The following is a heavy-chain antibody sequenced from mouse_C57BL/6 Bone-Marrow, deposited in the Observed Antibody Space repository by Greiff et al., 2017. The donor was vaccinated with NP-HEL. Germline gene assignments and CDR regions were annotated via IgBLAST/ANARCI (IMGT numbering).Heavy chain of an antibody. Sequence: EVMLVESGGGLVQPGGSLKLSCAASGFTFSDYGMAWVRQAPRKGPGWVAFISNLAYSIYYADTVTGRFTISRENAKNTLYLEMSSLRSEDTAMYYCASGNSYAMDYWGQGTSVTVSS. CDR2: ISNLAYSI. V-gene: IGHV5-15*01. CDR3: ASGNSYAMDY. J-gene: IGHJ4*01. CDR1: GFTFSDYG. D-gene: IGHD2-1*01.